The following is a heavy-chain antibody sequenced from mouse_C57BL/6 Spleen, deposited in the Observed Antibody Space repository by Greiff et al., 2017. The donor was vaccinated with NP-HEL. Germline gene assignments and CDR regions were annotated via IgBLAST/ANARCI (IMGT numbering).Heavy chain of an antibody. CDR2: IYPGDGDT. V-gene: IGHV1-80*01. Sequence: QVHVKQSGAELVKPGASVKISCKASGYAFSSYWMNWVKQRPGKGLEWIGQIYPGDGDTNYNGKFKGKATLTADKSSSTAYMQLSSLTSEDSAVYFCAHGSSSYFDYWGQGTTLTVSS. D-gene: IGHD1-1*01. CDR1: GYAFSSYW. CDR3: AHGSSSYFDY. J-gene: IGHJ2*01.